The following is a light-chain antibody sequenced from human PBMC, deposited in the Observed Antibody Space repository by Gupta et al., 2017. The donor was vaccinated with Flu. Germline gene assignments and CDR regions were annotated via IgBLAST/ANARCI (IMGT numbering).Light chain of an antibody. J-gene: IGKJ1*01. Sequence: EIVITQSPATLSVAPGERTTLSCRASQSVSTKLAWYQQKPGQAPRLLLYDASKRATGIPARFSGSGTETEFTLTISGLQSEDFAVYYCQQYNSWPRTFGQGTKVDIK. CDR3: QQYNSWPRT. CDR1: QSVSTK. V-gene: IGKV3-15*01. CDR2: DAS.